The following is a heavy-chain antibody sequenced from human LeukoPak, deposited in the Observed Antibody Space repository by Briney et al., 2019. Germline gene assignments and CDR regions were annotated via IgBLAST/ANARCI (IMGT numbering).Heavy chain of an antibody. CDR1: GFTFSSYG. D-gene: IGHD2-21*01. CDR3: AKDLVKYCGGDCYTRYFDY. Sequence: GGSLRLSCAASGFTFSSYGMHWVRQAPGKGLEWVAVISYDGSNKYYADSVKGRFTISRDNSKNTLYLQMNSLRAEDTAVYYCAKDLVKYCGGDCYTRYFDYWGQGTLVTVSS. V-gene: IGHV3-30*18. J-gene: IGHJ4*02. CDR2: ISYDGSNK.